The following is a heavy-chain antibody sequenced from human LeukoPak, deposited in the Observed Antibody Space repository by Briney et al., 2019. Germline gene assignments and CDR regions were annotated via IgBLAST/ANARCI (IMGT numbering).Heavy chain of an antibody. D-gene: IGHD3-22*01. V-gene: IGHV4-59*06. CDR2: IFYTGST. CDR1: GGSISSYY. Sequence: SSETLSLTCTVSGGSISSYYWSWIRQHPGKGLEWIGYIFYTGSTYYNPSLNSRINISVVTSKNQFSLQLSSVTAADTAVYYCARVGIISEPTATFYFDYWGQGTLVTVSS. J-gene: IGHJ4*02. CDR3: ARVGIISEPTATFYFDY.